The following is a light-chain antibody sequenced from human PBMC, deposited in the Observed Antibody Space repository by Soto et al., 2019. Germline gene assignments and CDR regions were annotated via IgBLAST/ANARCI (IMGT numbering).Light chain of an antibody. J-gene: IGKJ4*01. V-gene: IGKV3D-20*02. CDR1: QTITT. CDR3: QQRSIWPLT. CDR2: RVS. Sequence: EIVLTQSPGTLSLSPGERATLSCRASQTITTLAWYQRKPGQAPRLLIYRVSSRATGVPDRFSGSGSGTDFTLTISNLEPEDSAVYYCQQRSIWPLTFGGGTKVDIK.